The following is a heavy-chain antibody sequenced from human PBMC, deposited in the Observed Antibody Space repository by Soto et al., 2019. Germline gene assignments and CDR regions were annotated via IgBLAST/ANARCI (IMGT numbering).Heavy chain of an antibody. D-gene: IGHD1-20*01. CDR1: GFSLTTSGVG. CDR2: IYWDNDR. CDR3: AHRRGGYNWDDGDFDY. V-gene: IGHV2-5*02. Sequence: QITLKESGPTLVKPTQTLTLTCTFSGFSLTTSGVGVGWIRQPPGEGLESLALIYWDNDRRYNPSLRSRLAISNDTSKNQVVLTMTNVDPVDSGTYYCAHRRGGYNWDDGDFDYWGPGTLVTVSS. J-gene: IGHJ4*02.